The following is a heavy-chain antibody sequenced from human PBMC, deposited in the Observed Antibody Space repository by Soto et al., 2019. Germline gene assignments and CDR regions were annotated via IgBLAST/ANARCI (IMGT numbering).Heavy chain of an antibody. V-gene: IGHV4-30-4*01. Sequence: SENLSLTCTVSGDSISSGDYYWSWIRQPPGKGLEWIGYIYYSGSTYYNPSLKSRVTISVDTSKNQFSLKLSSVTAADTAVYYCARGDSSADWYFDLWGRGTLVTVSS. CDR1: GDSISSGDYY. J-gene: IGHJ2*01. CDR2: IYYSGST. CDR3: ARGDSSADWYFDL. D-gene: IGHD6-6*01.